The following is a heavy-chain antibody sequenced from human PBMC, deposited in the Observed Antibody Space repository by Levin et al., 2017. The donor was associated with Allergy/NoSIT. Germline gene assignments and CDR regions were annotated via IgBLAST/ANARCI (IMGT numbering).Heavy chain of an antibody. CDR2: IYPGDSDT. V-gene: IGHV5-51*01. CDR1: GSSFSSYW. Sequence: GGSLRLSCKSSGSSFSSYWIGWVRQMPGKGLEWLGIIYPGDSDTRYSQSFPGQVTISVDKTISTAYLQWSSLKASDTAMYYCARVGAVAGTSADYWGQGTLVTVSS. D-gene: IGHD6-19*01. CDR3: ARVGAVAGTSADY. J-gene: IGHJ4*02.